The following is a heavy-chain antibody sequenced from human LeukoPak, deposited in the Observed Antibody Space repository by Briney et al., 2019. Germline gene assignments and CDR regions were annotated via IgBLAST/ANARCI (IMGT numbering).Heavy chain of an antibody. CDR3: AKGMEYDSSGTDLDY. J-gene: IGHJ4*02. D-gene: IGHD3-22*01. CDR1: GFTFSSYS. CDR2: ISSSSSYI. V-gene: IGHV3-21*04. Sequence: PGGSLRLSCAASGFTFSSYSMNWVRQAPGKGLEWVSSISSSSSYIYYADSVKGRFTISRDNAKNSLYLQMNSLRAEDTALYYCAKGMEYDSSGTDLDYWGQGTLVTVSS.